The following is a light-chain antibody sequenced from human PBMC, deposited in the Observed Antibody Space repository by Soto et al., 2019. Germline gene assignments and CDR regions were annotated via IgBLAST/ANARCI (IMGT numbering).Light chain of an antibody. CDR2: DAS. CDR1: QSISSW. V-gene: IGKV1-5*01. Sequence: DIQMTQSPSTLSASLVDRVTITCRASQSISSWLAWYQQKPGKAPKLLIYDASSLESGVPSRFSGSGSGTEFTLTISSLQPDDFATYYCQQYNSYSFGQGTKVDIK. CDR3: QQYNSYS. J-gene: IGKJ1*01.